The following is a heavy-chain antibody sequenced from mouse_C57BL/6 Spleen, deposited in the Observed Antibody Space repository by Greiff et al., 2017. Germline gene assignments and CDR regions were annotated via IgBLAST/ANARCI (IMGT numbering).Heavy chain of an antibody. Sequence: VQLQQPGAELVRPGTSVKLSCKASGYTFTSYWMHWVKQRPGQGLEWIGVIDPSDSYTNYNQKFKGKATLTVDTSSSTAYMQLSSLTSEDSAVYYCARSLHYYGSSYYAMDYWGQGTSVTVSS. CDR2: IDPSDSYT. V-gene: IGHV1-59*01. CDR1: GYTFTSYW. CDR3: ARSLHYYGSSYYAMDY. D-gene: IGHD1-1*01. J-gene: IGHJ4*01.